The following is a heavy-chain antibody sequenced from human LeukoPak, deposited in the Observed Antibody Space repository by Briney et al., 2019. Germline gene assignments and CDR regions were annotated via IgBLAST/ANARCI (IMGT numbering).Heavy chain of an antibody. D-gene: IGHD6-19*01. V-gene: IGHV4-59*08. J-gene: IGHJ5*02. Sequence: SETLSLTCTVSGGSISSYYWSWIRQPPGKGLEWIGYIYYSGSTNYNPSLKSRVTISVDTSKNQFSLKLSSVTAADTTVYYCARHRPPEYSSGWYWFDPWGQGTLVTVSS. CDR1: GGSISSYY. CDR3: ARHRPPEYSSGWYWFDP. CDR2: IYYSGST.